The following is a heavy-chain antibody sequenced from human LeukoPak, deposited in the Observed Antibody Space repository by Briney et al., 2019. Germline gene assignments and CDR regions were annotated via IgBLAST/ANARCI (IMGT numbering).Heavy chain of an antibody. CDR3: ASDLDWDYDILS. CDR1: GFTFSSYE. J-gene: IGHJ4*02. D-gene: IGHD3-9*01. V-gene: IGHV3-48*03. Sequence: GGSLRLSCAASGFTFSSYEMNWVRQVPGKGLEWISYISSGGSLIFYADSVKGRFTISRDNTKNSLFLQMNYLRVEDTAIYYCASDLDWDYDILSWGQGILVTVSS. CDR2: ISSGGSLI.